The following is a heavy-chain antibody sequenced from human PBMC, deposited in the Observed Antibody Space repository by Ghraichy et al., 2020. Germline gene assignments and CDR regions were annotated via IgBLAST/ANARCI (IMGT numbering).Heavy chain of an antibody. V-gene: IGHV3-23*01. Sequence: GGSLRLSCAASGFTFSSYAMSWVRQAPGKGLEWVSTISASGGSTYYADSVKGRFTVSRDNSKNTLYLQMNSLRAEDTAIYYCAKDRDSYSNDWYWGQGTLVTVSS. D-gene: IGHD6-19*01. CDR3: AKDRDSYSNDWY. J-gene: IGHJ4*02. CDR1: GFTFSSYA. CDR2: ISASGGST.